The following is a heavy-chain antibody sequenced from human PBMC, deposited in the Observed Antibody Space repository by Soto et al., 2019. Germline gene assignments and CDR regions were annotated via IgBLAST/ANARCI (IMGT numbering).Heavy chain of an antibody. J-gene: IGHJ4*02. V-gene: IGHV4-34*01. CDR3: ARGNIAAAGNDY. D-gene: IGHD6-13*01. Sequence: SETLSLTCAVYGGSFSGYYWSWIRQPPGKGLEWIGEINHSGSTNYNPSLKSRVTISVDTSKNQFALKLSSVTAADTAVYYCARGNIAAAGNDYWGQGTLVTVSS. CDR1: GGSFSGYY. CDR2: INHSGST.